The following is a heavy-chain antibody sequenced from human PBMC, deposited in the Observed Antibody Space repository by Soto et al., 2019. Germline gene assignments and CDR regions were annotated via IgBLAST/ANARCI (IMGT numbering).Heavy chain of an antibody. Sequence: ASVKVSCKASGYTFTGYYMHWVLQAPGQGLEWMGWINPNSGGTNYAQKFQGRVTMTRDTSIGTAYMELSRLRSDDTAVYYCSLTGYSSSWYWFDPWGQGTLVTVSS. CDR3: SLTGYSSSWYWFDP. D-gene: IGHD6-13*01. V-gene: IGHV1-2*02. J-gene: IGHJ5*02. CDR2: INPNSGGT. CDR1: GYTFTGYY.